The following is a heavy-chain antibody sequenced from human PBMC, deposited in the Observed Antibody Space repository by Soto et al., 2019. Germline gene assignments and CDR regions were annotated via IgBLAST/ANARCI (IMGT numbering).Heavy chain of an antibody. CDR2: ITYSGGST. CDR1: GFTFSMFA. D-gene: IGHD3-16*01. CDR3: AKVMRITSSTANFDY. J-gene: IGHJ4*02. Sequence: DVQLLESGGGLVQPGGSLRLSCAASGFTFSMFAMNWVRQAPGKGLEWVASITYSGGSTNYADSVRGRFTISRDNSKNPLSLQMTSPRAEDTAVYYGAKVMRITSSTANFDYWGRGTLVTVSS. V-gene: IGHV3-23*01.